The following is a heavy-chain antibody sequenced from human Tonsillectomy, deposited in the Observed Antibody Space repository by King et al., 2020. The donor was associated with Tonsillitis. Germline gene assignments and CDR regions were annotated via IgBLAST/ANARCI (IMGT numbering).Heavy chain of an antibody. Sequence: VQLVESGGGVVQPGRSLRLSCAASGFTFSSYGMHWVRQAPGKGLEWVAVISYDGSNKYYADSVKGRFTISRDNSKNTLYLQMNSLRAEDTAVYYCAKELLWLRSTVTTPFDYWGEGTLVTVSA. CDR1: GFTFSSYG. V-gene: IGHV3-30*18. CDR2: ISYDGSNK. CDR3: AKELLWLRSTVTTPFDY. J-gene: IGHJ4*02. D-gene: IGHD4-17*01.